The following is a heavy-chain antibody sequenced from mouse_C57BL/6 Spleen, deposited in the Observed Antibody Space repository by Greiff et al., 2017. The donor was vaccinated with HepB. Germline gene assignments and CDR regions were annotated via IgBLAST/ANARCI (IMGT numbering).Heavy chain of an antibody. CDR1: GYTFTDYY. D-gene: IGHD3-2*02. Sequence: QVQLQQSGAELVRPGASVKLSCKASGYTFTDYYINWVKQRPGQGLEWIARIYPGSGNTYYNEKFKGKATLTAEKSSSTAYMQLSSLTSEDSAVYFCARGEADWDFDVWGTGTTVTVAS. J-gene: IGHJ1*03. CDR3: ARGEADWDFDV. CDR2: IYPGSGNT. V-gene: IGHV1-76*01.